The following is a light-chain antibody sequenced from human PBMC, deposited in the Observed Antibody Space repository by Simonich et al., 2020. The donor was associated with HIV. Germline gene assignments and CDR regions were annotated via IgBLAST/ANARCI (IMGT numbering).Light chain of an antibody. V-gene: IGKV1-5*03. CDR2: QAS. J-gene: IGKJ1*01. Sequence: DIQMTQLPSTLSASVGDRVTITCQASQDISNYLNWYQQKPGKAPNLLIYQASSLKSGVPSRFSGSGSGTEFTLTISSLQPDDFATYFCQQYNSFSPTFGQGTKVEIK. CDR3: QQYNSFSPT. CDR1: QDISNY.